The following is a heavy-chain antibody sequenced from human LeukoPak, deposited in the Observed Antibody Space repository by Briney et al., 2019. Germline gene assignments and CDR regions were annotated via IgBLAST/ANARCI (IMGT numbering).Heavy chain of an antibody. D-gene: IGHD4-23*01. V-gene: IGHV4-30-4*08. J-gene: IGHJ3*02. CDR2: IYYSGST. CDR3: ARPYGGNSGGHAFDI. Sequence: SQTLSLTCTVSGGSISSGDYYWSWIRQPPGKGLEWIGYIYYSGSTYYNPSLKSRVTISVDTSKNQFSLKLSSVTAGDTAVYYCARPYGGNSGGHAFDIWGQGTMVTVSS. CDR1: GGSISSGDYY.